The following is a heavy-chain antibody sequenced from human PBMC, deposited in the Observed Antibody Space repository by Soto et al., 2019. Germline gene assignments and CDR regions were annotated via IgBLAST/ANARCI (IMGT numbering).Heavy chain of an antibody. V-gene: IGHV1-69*06. CDR2: IIPIFGTA. Sequence: VASVKVSCKASGGTFSSYAISWVRQAPGQGLEWMGGIIPIFGTANYAQKFQGRVTITADKSTSTAYMELSSLRSEDTAVYYCARDVRGVIYFDYWGQGTLVTVSS. CDR3: ARDVRGVIYFDY. J-gene: IGHJ4*02. D-gene: IGHD3-10*02. CDR1: GGTFSSYA.